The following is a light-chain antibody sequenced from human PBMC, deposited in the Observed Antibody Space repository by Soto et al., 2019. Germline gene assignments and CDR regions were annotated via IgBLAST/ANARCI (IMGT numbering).Light chain of an antibody. Sequence: EVVLTQSPGTLSLSPGGRATLSCRASQTVSSNYLAWYQQKPGQAPRLLIYGTSSRATGIPDRFSGSGSGTDFPLTISRLEPEDFAVYYCQQYAPSPTWTFGLGTKVEIK. J-gene: IGKJ1*01. CDR1: QTVSSNY. CDR2: GTS. CDR3: QQYAPSPTWT. V-gene: IGKV3-20*01.